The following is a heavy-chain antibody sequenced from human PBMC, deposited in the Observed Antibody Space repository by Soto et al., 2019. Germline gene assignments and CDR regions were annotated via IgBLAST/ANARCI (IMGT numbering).Heavy chain of an antibody. V-gene: IGHV3-23*01. CDR1: GFTFSSYA. CDR3: AKDDCSSTSCYYYYGMDV. D-gene: IGHD2-2*01. J-gene: IGHJ6*02. Sequence: GGSLSLSCAASGFTFSSYAMSWVRQAPGKGLEWVSFISGSGGSTYYADSLKGRFTISRDNSKNTLYLQMNSLRAEDTAVYYCAKDDCSSTSCYYYYGMDVWGQGTTVTVSS. CDR2: ISGSGGST.